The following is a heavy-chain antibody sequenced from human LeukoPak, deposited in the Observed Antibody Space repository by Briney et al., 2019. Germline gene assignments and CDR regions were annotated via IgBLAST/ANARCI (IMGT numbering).Heavy chain of an antibody. CDR3: ARDPNYYDSSGYFGY. V-gene: IGHV3-30-3*01. CDR1: GFTFSSYA. CDR2: ISYDGSNK. D-gene: IGHD3-22*01. J-gene: IGHJ4*02. Sequence: GGSLRLSCAASGFTFSSYAMHWVRQAPGKGLEWVAVISYDGSNKYYADSVKGRFTISRDNSKNTLYLQMNSLRAEDTAVYYCARDPNYYDSSGYFGYWGQGTWSPSPQ.